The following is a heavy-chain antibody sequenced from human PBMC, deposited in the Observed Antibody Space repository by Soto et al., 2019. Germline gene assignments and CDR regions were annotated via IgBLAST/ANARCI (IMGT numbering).Heavy chain of an antibody. V-gene: IGHV4-30-2*01. J-gene: IGHJ4*02. D-gene: IGHD5-12*01. CDR2: IYHSGST. Sequence: QLQLQESRSGLVKPSQTLSLTCAVSGGSISSGGYSWSWIRQPPEKGLEWIGYIYHSGSTYYNPSLKSRVTISVDRSKNQFSLKLSSVTAADTAVYYCASGGEWLRLAPFDYWGQGTLVTVSS. CDR3: ASGGEWLRLAPFDY. CDR1: GGSISSGGYS.